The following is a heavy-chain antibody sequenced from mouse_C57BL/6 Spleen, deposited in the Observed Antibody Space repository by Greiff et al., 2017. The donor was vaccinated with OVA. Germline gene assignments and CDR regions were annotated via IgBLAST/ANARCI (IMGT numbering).Heavy chain of an antibody. CDR1: GYTFTDYY. CDR3: ARGWDVGYFDV. Sequence: EVQLQQSGPELVKPGASVKISCKASGYTFTDYYMNWVKQSHGKSLEWIGDINPNNGGTSYNQKFKGKATLTVDKSSSTAYMELRSLTSEDSAVYYCARGWDVGYFDVWGTGTTVTVSS. CDR2: INPNNGGT. D-gene: IGHD4-1*01. J-gene: IGHJ1*03. V-gene: IGHV1-26*01.